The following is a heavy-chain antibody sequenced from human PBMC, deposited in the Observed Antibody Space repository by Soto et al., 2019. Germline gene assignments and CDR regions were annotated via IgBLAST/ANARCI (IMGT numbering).Heavy chain of an antibody. Sequence: ASVKVSCKASGYTFTSYGISWVRRAPGQGLEWMGWISAYNGNTNYAQKLQGRVTMTTDTSTSTAYMELRSLRSDDTAVYYCARSGLPDPVVVVGHTPFDPWGQGTLVTVSS. V-gene: IGHV1-18*04. CDR2: ISAYNGNT. CDR3: ARSGLPDPVVVVGHTPFDP. CDR1: GYTFTSYG. D-gene: IGHD2-15*01. J-gene: IGHJ5*02.